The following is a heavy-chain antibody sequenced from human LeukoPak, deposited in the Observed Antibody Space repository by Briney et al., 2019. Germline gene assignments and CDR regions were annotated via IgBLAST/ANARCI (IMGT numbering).Heavy chain of an antibody. D-gene: IGHD3-22*01. CDR1: GFTVSRNY. CDR3: ARVTYYYDSSGYSEGDAFDI. V-gene: IGHV3-66*01. J-gene: IGHJ3*02. CDR2: IYSGGTT. Sequence: PGGSLRLSCAASGFTVSRNYIVWVRQAPGKGLEYVSVIYSGGTTRYADSVKGRFTISRDNSKNTVFLQMNSLRVDDTAVYYCARVTYYYDSSGYSEGDAFDIWGQGTMVTVSS.